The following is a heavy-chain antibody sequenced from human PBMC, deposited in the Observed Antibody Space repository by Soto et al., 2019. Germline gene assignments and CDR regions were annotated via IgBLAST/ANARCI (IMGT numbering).Heavy chain of an antibody. CDR1: GFAFSDAW. CDR3: AAGTGRTDFDY. V-gene: IGHV3-15*01. Sequence: PGESLKISCAASGFAFSDAWMNWVRQAPGKGLEWVGRIISKTHGGATDYTAPVKDRFFVSRDDSKNTLYLQMNSLKTEDTAVYYCAAGTGRTDFDYWGQGTLVTVSS. J-gene: IGHJ4*02. D-gene: IGHD2-2*01. CDR2: IISKTHGGAT.